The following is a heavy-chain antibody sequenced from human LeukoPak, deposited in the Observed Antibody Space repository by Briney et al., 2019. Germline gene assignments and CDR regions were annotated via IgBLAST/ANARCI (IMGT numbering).Heavy chain of an antibody. V-gene: IGHV3-21*01. CDR3: VGGPIAAAGEDY. CDR2: ISGGSGYI. D-gene: IGHD6-13*01. J-gene: IGHJ4*02. Sequence: GGSLRLSCAASGFTFSSYSMNWVRQAPGKGLEGVSSISGGSGYIYYTDSVKGRFTIFRDNAKNSLYLQMNSLRAEDTAVYYCVGGPIAAAGEDYWGQGTLVTVSS. CDR1: GFTFSSYS.